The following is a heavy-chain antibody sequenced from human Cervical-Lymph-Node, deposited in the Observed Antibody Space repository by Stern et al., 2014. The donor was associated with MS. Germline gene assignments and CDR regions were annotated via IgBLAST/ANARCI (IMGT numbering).Heavy chain of an antibody. J-gene: IGHJ3*02. D-gene: IGHD6-19*01. CDR3: AKGRTVAGKGVGAFDI. CDR1: GFAFSNFG. Sequence: VQLVESGGGVVQPGRSLRLSCAASGFAFSNFGMHWVRQAPGKGLAWVAIISYDVNDKKYADSVKGRFTISRDNSKNTVYLQMSSLRAEDTAMYYCAKGRTVAGKGVGAFDIWGQGTMVAVSS. V-gene: IGHV3-30*18. CDR2: ISYDVNDK.